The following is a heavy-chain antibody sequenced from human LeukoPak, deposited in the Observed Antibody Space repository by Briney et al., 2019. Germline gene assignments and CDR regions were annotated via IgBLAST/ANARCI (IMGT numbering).Heavy chain of an antibody. CDR2: INPSGGST. J-gene: IGHJ4*02. D-gene: IGHD3-22*01. Sequence: GASVKVSCKASGYTFTSYYMHWVRQAPGQGLEWMGIINPSGGSTSYAQKFQGRVTMTRDMSTSTVYMELSSLRSEDTAVYYCARDNRTYYYDSRALDYWGQGTLVTVSS. CDR1: GYTFTSYY. V-gene: IGHV1-46*01. CDR3: ARDNRTYYYDSRALDY.